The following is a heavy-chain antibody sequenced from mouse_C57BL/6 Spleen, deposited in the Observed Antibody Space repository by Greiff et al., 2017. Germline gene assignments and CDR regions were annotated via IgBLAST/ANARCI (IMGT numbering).Heavy chain of an antibody. Sequence: VQLQQSGAELMKPGASVKLSCKATGYTFTGYWIEWVKQRPGHGLEWIGEILPGSGSTNYNEKFKGKATFTADTSSNTAYMQLSSLTTEDSAIYYCARNPYYYGSSYRDYAMDYWGQGTSVTVSS. CDR3: ARNPYYYGSSYRDYAMDY. CDR1: GYTFTGYW. D-gene: IGHD1-1*01. V-gene: IGHV1-9*01. CDR2: ILPGSGST. J-gene: IGHJ4*01.